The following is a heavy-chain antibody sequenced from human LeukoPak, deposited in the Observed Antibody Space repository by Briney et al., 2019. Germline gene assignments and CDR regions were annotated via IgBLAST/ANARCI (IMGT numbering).Heavy chain of an antibody. CDR1: GFTFSSYE. V-gene: IGHV3-48*03. J-gene: IGHJ4*02. Sequence: GGSLRLSCAASGFTFSSYEMNWVRQAPGKGLEWVSYISSSGSTIYYADSVKGRFTISRDNAKNSLYLQMNSLRAEDTAVYYCARVGQLWLSSDYWGQGTLVTVSS. CDR3: ARVGQLWLSSDY. CDR2: ISSSGSTI. D-gene: IGHD5-18*01.